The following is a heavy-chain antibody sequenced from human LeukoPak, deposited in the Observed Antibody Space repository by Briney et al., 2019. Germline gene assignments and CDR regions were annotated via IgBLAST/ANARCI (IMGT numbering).Heavy chain of an antibody. J-gene: IGHJ4*02. V-gene: IGHV3-33*01. CDR2: IWYDGSNK. Sequence: HPGGSLRLSCAASGFTFSSYGMHWVRQAPGKGLEWVAVIWYDGSNKYYADSVKGRFTISRDNSKNTLYLQMNSLRAEDTAVYYCAREYGSGSYLFDYWGQGTLVTVSS. CDR1: GFTFSSYG. D-gene: IGHD3-10*01. CDR3: AREYGSGSYLFDY.